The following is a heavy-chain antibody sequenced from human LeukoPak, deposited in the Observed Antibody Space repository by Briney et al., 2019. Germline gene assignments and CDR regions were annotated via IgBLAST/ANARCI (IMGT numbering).Heavy chain of an antibody. CDR3: VRDQVTSGSSPH. CDR1: GFTVSYNY. V-gene: IGHV3-66*01. Sequence: GGSLRLSCEVSGFTVSYNYMSWVRQAPGKGLEWVSIIYAGGTTYYADFVKGRFAISRDNSKNTVYLQMNSLRAEDTAVYYCVRDQVTSGSSPHWGQGTLVTVSS. J-gene: IGHJ4*02. CDR2: IYAGGTT. D-gene: IGHD1-26*01.